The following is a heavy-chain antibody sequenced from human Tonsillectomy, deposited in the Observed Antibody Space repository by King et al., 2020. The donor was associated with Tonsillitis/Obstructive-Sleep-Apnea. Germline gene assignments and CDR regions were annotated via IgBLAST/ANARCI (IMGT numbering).Heavy chain of an antibody. CDR2: ILYDGSQK. Sequence: QLVQSGGGVVQPGRSLRLSCAASGFMFSTYGMHWVRQAPGKGLEWVAVILYDGSQKYYGDSVKGRFTISRDNSKNTLYLQMNSLRAEDTAVYYCTRGGHYSGYNYGGQGTLVTVSS. CDR3: TRGGHYSGYNY. J-gene: IGHJ4*02. CDR1: GFMFSTYG. D-gene: IGHD5-12*01. V-gene: IGHV3-33*01.